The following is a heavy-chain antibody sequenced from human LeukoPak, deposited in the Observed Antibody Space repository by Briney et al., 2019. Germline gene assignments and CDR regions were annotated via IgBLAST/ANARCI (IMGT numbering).Heavy chain of an antibody. D-gene: IGHD7-27*01. CDR2: IIPILGIA. J-gene: IGHJ2*01. CDR1: GGTFSSYA. CDR3: ARNWGQSYWYFDL. Sequence: SVKVSCKASGGTFSSYAISWVRQAPGQGLEWMGRIIPILGIANYAQKFQGRVTITADKSTSTAYMELSSLRSEDTVVYYCARNWGQSYWYFDLWGRGTLVTVSS. V-gene: IGHV1-69*04.